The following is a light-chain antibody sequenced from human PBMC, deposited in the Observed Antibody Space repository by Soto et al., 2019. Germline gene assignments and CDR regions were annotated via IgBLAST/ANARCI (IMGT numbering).Light chain of an antibody. CDR2: EVT. CDR1: SSDVGAYNY. J-gene: IGLJ3*02. Sequence: QSVLTQPPSASGSPGQSVTISCTGTSSDVGAYNYVSWYQQYPGKAPKLMIYEVTKRPSGVPDRFSGSKSGNTASLTVSGPQAEDEADYYCTSYVGNNIWVFGGGTKVTVL. V-gene: IGLV2-8*01. CDR3: TSYVGNNIWV.